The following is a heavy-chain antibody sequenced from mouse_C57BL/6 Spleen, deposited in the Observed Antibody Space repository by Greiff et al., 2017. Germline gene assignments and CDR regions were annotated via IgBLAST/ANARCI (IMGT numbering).Heavy chain of an antibody. V-gene: IGHV1-50*01. CDR2: IDPSDSYT. CDR1: GYTFTSYW. J-gene: IGHJ2*01. Sequence: VQLQQPGAELVKPGASVKLSCKASGYTFTSYWMQWVQQRPGHGLEWIGEIDPSDSYTNYNQKFKGKATLTVDTSSSTAYMQLSRLTSEDSAVYYCARYRGSYYFDFWGKGTTLTVSS. CDR3: ARYRGSYYFDF.